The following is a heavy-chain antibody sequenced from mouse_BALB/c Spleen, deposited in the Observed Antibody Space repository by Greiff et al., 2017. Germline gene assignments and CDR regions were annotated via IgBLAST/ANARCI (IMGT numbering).Heavy chain of an antibody. D-gene: IGHD1-2*01. CDR1: GYTFSSYW. V-gene: IGHV1-9*01. J-gene: IGHJ1*01. CDR3: ARGVPRLRGYFDV. Sequence: VQLQQSGAELMKPGASVKISCKATGYTFSSYWIEWVKQRPGHGLEWIGEILPGSGSTNYNEKFKGKATFTADTSSNTAYMQLSSLTSEDSAVYYCARGVPRLRGYFDVWGAGTTVTVSS. CDR2: ILPGSGST.